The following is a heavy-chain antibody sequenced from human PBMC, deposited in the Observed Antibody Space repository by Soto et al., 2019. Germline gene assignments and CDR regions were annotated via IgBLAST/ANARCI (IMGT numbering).Heavy chain of an antibody. CDR1: GDSVSSNSAA. D-gene: IGHD6-19*01. CDR3: ARGKVAVAGMGRLNWFDP. J-gene: IGHJ5*02. Sequence: PSQTLSLTCAISGDSVSSNSAAWNWIRQSPSRGLEWLGRTYYRSKWYNDYAVSVKSRITINPDTSKNQFSLQLNSVPPEDTAVYYCARGKVAVAGMGRLNWFDPWGQGTLVTVSS. CDR2: TYYRSKWYN. V-gene: IGHV6-1*01.